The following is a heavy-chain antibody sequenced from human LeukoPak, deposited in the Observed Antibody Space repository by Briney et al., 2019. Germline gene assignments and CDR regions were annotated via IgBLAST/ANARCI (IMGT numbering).Heavy chain of an antibody. V-gene: IGHV4-34*01. Sequence: SETLSLTCAVYGGSFSGYYWSWIRQPPGKGLEWIGEINHSGSTNYNPSLKSRVTISVDTSKNQFSLKLSSVTAADMAVYYCARNYGSGSYYPYFDYWGQGTLVTVSS. CDR1: GGSFSGYY. D-gene: IGHD3-10*01. CDR3: ARNYGSGSYYPYFDY. J-gene: IGHJ4*02. CDR2: INHSGST.